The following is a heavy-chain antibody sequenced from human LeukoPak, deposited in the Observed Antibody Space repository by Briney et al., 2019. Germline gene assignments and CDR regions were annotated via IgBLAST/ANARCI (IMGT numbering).Heavy chain of an antibody. J-gene: IGHJ4*02. V-gene: IGHV3-30*02. CDR1: GFTFSSYG. CDR2: IRYDGSNK. CDR3: AKPIAASYPGDY. D-gene: IGHD6-6*01. Sequence: GGSLRLSCAASGFTFSSYGMHWVRQAPGKGLEWVAFIRYDGSNKYYADSVEGRFTISRDNSKNTLYLQMNSLRAEDTAVYYCAKPIAASYPGDYWGQGTLVTVYS.